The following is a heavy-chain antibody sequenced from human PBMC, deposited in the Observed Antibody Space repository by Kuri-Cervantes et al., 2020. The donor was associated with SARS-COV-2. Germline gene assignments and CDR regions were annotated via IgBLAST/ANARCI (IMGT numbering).Heavy chain of an antibody. Sequence: ASVKVSCKASGYTFTGYYMHWVRQAPGQGLEWMGWINPNSGGTNYAQKFQGRVTMTRDTSISTAYMELSRLRSDDTAVYYCARDQYSSGFARYGMDGWGQGTTVTVSS. CDR3: ARDQYSSGFARYGMDG. D-gene: IGHD6-19*01. J-gene: IGHJ6*02. CDR1: GYTFTGYY. V-gene: IGHV1-2*02. CDR2: INPNSGGT.